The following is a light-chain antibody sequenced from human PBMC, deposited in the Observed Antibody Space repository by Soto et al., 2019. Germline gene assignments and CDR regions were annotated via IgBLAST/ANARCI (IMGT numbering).Light chain of an antibody. V-gene: IGLV2-14*03. CDR3: TSYTTSDTVV. CDR2: DVS. CDR1: SSDVGGYNF. Sequence: QSVLTQPASVSGSPERSITISCTGTSSDVGGYNFVSWYQQHPGKAPKVMIYDVSNRPSGVSNRFSGSKSGNTASLTISGLQAEDEADYYCTSYTTSDTVVFGGGTKLTVL. J-gene: IGLJ2*01.